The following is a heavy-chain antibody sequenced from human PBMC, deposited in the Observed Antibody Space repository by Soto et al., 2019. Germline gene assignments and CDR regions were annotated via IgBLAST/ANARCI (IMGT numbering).Heavy chain of an antibody. J-gene: IGHJ3*02. CDR3: ARDHLRITMIVVAFDAFDI. CDR1: GFTLSSTS. Sequence: VRLSCAASGFTLSSTSMNWVRQAPGKGLEWVSSISSSSSYIYYADSVKGRFTISRDNAKNSLYLQMNSLRAEDTAVYYCARDHLRITMIVVAFDAFDIWGQGTMVTVSS. D-gene: IGHD3-22*01. V-gene: IGHV3-21*01. CDR2: ISSSSSYI.